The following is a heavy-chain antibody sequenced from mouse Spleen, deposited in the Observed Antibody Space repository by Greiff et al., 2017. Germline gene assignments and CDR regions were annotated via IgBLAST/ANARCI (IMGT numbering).Heavy chain of an antibody. CDR3: ASTARATAMDY. Sequence: VKLMESGAELARPGASVKLSCKASGYTFTSYWIEWVKQRPGHGLEWIGEILPGSGSTNYNEKFKGKATFTADTSSNTAYMQLSSLTTEDSAIYYCASTARATAMDYWGQGTSVTVSS. CDR2: ILPGSGST. CDR1: GYTFTSYW. V-gene: IGHV1-9*01. D-gene: IGHD3-1*01. J-gene: IGHJ4*01.